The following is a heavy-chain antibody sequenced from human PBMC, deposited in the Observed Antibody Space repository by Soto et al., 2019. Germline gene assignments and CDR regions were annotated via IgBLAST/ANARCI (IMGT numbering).Heavy chain of an antibody. V-gene: IGHV5-51*01. CDR3: ARRVGTWPFHFDY. CDR2: IYPGDSET. CDR1: GYRFTNYW. J-gene: IGHJ4*02. Sequence: GESLKISCEGSGYRFTNYWIGWVRQMPGKGLAWMGIIYPGDSETRYSPSFEGRVTISVDTSINTAYVQWSSLQASDTAIYYCARRVGTWPFHFDYWGQRTLVTVAS.